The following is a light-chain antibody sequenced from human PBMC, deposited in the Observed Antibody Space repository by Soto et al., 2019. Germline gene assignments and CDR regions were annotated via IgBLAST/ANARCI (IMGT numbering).Light chain of an antibody. CDR1: QSVSRY. CDR3: QQYASSPLLT. CDR2: GSS. J-gene: IGKJ4*01. V-gene: IGKV3-20*01. Sequence: EVVLTQSPGTLSLSPGERATLSRRASQSVSRYLAWYQQKPGQAPRLLIFGSSNRATGIPDRFSGSGSGTDFTLSISRLEPEDFAVYYCQQYASSPLLTCGGGTKV.